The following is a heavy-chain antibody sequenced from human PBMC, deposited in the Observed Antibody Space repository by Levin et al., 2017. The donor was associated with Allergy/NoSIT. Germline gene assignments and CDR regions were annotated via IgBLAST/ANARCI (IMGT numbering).Heavy chain of an antibody. D-gene: IGHD2-15*01. CDR2: INSDGSST. J-gene: IGHJ4*02. V-gene: IGHV3-74*01. CDR3: ARVVVAASY. Sequence: ASVKVSCAASGFTFSSYWMHWVRQAPGKGLVWVSRINSDGSSTSYADSVKGRFTISRDNAKNTLYLQMNSLRAEDTAVYYCARVVVAASYWGQGTLVTVSS. CDR1: GFTFSSYW.